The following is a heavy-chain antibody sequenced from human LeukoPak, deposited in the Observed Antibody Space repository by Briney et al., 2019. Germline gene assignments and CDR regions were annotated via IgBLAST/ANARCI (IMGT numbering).Heavy chain of an antibody. CDR3: ARLGRIGTPQDY. CDR1: GFTFSTYW. CDR2: IKQDGSEK. Sequence: GGSLRLSCAASGFTFSTYWMSWVRQAPGKGLEWVANIKQDGSEKYYVDSVKGRFTISRDNAENSLYLQMNSLRAEGTAVYYCARLGRIGTPQDYWGQGTLVSVSS. D-gene: IGHD1-1*01. V-gene: IGHV3-7*01. J-gene: IGHJ4*02.